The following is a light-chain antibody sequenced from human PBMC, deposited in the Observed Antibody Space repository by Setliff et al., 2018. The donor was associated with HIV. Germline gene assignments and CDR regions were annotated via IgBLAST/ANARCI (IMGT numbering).Light chain of an antibody. CDR3: CSYAGSYSFFV. CDR2: EVS. J-gene: IGLJ1*01. CDR1: SSDVGTYNY. Sequence: ALTQPASVSGSPGQSVTISCTGTSSDVGTYNYVSWYQQHPGKAPKLMIFEVSKRPSGVPDRFSGSKSGNTASLTISGLQAEDEADYYCCSYAGSYSFFVFGSGTKVTVL. V-gene: IGLV2-11*01.